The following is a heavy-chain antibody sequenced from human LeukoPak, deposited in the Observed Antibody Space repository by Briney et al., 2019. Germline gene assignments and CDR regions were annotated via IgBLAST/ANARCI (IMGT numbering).Heavy chain of an antibody. V-gene: IGHV3-21*04. Sequence: PGGSLRLSCAASGFTFSSYSMNWVRQAPGKGLEWVSSISSSSSYIYYADSVKGRFTISRDNSKNTLYLQMNSLRAEDTAVYYCAKTSGSYWNHFDYWGQGTLVTVSS. CDR1: GFTFSSYS. CDR3: AKTSGSYWNHFDY. D-gene: IGHD1-1*01. CDR2: ISSSSSYI. J-gene: IGHJ4*02.